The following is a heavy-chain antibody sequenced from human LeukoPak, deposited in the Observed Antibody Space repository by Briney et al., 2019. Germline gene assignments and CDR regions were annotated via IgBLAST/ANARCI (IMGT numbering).Heavy chain of an antibody. D-gene: IGHD5-18*01. CDR3: AGGIQLWLPFDY. CDR2: INGIGGST. Sequence: GGSLRLSCAASGFTFSAYAMSWVRQAPGKGLEWVSVINGIGGSTYYADSVKGRFTISRDNSKNTLYLQMNSLRAEDTAVYYCAGGIQLWLPFDYWGQGTLVTVSS. J-gene: IGHJ4*02. CDR1: GFTFSAYA. V-gene: IGHV3-23*01.